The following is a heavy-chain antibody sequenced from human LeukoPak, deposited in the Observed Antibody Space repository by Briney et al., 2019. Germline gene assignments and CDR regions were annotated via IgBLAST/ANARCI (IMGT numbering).Heavy chain of an antibody. J-gene: IGHJ4*02. CDR1: RGTFSSYA. Sequence: GASVKVSCKASRGTFSSYAISWVRQAPGQGLEWMGGIIPIFGTANYAQKFQGRVTITADESTSTAYMELSSLRSEDTAVYYCARAAPNVQRWLQLNPYYFDYWGQGTLVTVSS. D-gene: IGHD5-24*01. CDR3: ARAAPNVQRWLQLNPYYFDY. V-gene: IGHV1-69*13. CDR2: IIPIFGTA.